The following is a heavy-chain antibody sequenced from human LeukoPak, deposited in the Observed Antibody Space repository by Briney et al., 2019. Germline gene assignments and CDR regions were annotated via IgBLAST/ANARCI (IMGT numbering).Heavy chain of an antibody. V-gene: IGHV3-30*02. CDR1: GFIFGSYG. CDR2: TPYHGVSR. D-gene: IGHD4-17*01. CDR3: AKDRHGDYASDY. J-gene: IGHJ4*02. Sequence: GGSLRPSCAASGFIFGSYGMHWVRQAPDKGLEWVAFTPYHGVSRYYAESVKGRFTISRDNSKNTLYLQMNSLKIEDTAVYHCAKDRHGDYASDYWGQGTLVIVSS.